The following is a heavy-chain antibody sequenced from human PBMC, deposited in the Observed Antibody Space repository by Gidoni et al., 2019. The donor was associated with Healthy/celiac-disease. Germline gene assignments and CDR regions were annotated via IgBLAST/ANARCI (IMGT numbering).Heavy chain of an antibody. CDR1: GYTFTGYY. Sequence: QVQLVQSGAEVKKPGASVKVSCKASGYTFTGYYMHWVRQAPGQGLEWMGWINPNSGGTNYAQKFQGRVTMTRDTSISTAYMELSRLRSDDTAVYYCARDPITYYYGSGSSIKGNWFDPWGQGTLVTVSS. CDR2: INPNSGGT. V-gene: IGHV1-2*02. CDR3: ARDPITYYYGSGSSIKGNWFDP. D-gene: IGHD3-10*01. J-gene: IGHJ5*02.